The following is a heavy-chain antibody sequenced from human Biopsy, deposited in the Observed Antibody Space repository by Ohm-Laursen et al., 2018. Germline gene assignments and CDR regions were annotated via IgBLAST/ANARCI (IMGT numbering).Heavy chain of an antibody. CDR2: IDWDDAK. CDR1: GFSLNTRGMS. D-gene: IGHD2-2*02. V-gene: IGHV2-70*16. CDR3: ARIPILVVPAAIVYRHRRHLQGLDV. Sequence: TQTLTLTCTLSGFSLNTRGMSVTWIRQPPGKALEWLARIDWDDAKFYNGSLKTRLTISKDTSENHVVLTLSDVDPVDTATYYCARIPILVVPAAIVYRHRRHLQGLDVWGQGTTVTVSS. J-gene: IGHJ6*02.